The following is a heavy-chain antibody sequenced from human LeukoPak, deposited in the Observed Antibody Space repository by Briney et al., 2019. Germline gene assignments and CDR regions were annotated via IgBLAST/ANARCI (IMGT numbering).Heavy chain of an antibody. CDR1: GFTFSSVG. Sequence: PGGSLRLSCAASGFTFSSVGMHWVRQAPGKGLEWVAFIEYDGSNQYYANSVKGRFTISRDNSKNTLYLQMNSLRAEDTAVYYCAKMAIGYCSSTSCPDYWGQGTLVTVSS. CDR2: IEYDGSNQ. J-gene: IGHJ4*02. CDR3: AKMAIGYCSSTSCPDY. V-gene: IGHV3-30*02. D-gene: IGHD2-2*01.